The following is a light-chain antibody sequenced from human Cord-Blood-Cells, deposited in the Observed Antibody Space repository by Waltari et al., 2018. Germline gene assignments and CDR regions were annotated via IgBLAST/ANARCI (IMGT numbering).Light chain of an antibody. Sequence: DIQMTQSPSSLSASVGDRVTITCQARQDISNYLNWYQQKPWKAPKLLIYDASNLETGVPSRFSGSGSETDFTFTISSLQPEDIATYYCQQYDNLPLTFGGGTKVEIK. CDR2: DAS. CDR3: QQYDNLPLT. J-gene: IGKJ4*01. V-gene: IGKV1-33*01. CDR1: QDISNY.